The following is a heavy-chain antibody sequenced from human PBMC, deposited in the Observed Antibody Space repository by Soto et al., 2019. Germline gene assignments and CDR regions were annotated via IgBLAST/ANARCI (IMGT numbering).Heavy chain of an antibody. D-gene: IGHD2-8*01. V-gene: IGHV4-30-2*01. CDR1: GGSISSGGYS. CDR3: ARVCKCRVFDY. CDR2: IYHRGRT. J-gene: IGHJ4*02. Sequence: QLQLQESGSGLVKPSQTLSLTCAVSGGSISSGGYSWSWLRQPPGTALEWSGYIYHRGRTYYNPFLKIRGAIAVDRSKNQFSLKLSAVTAADTGVYYGARVCKCRVFDYWGQGTLVTVSS.